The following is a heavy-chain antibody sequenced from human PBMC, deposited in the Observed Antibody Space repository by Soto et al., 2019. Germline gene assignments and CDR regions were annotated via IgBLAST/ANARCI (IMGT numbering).Heavy chain of an antibody. Sequence: ELQLLESGGGLVQPGGSLRLSCAASGFTFSSNAMSWVRQAPGKGLEWVSAVSGSGGSTYYADSVKGRFTISRDNSKKTLYLQMNSLRAEDTGVYYCASKLQVDYYYGMDVWGQGTTVTVSS. CDR2: VSGSGGST. D-gene: IGHD1-26*01. CDR1: GFTFSSNA. CDR3: ASKLQVDYYYGMDV. J-gene: IGHJ6*02. V-gene: IGHV3-23*01.